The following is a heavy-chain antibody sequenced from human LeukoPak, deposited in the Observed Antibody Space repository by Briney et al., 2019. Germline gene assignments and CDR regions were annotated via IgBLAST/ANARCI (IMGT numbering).Heavy chain of an antibody. CDR2: VKSKTDGETT. V-gene: IGHV3-15*01. CDR1: TFAFSSYA. CDR3: TTWTSH. D-gene: IGHD3/OR15-3a*01. Sequence: GGSLRLSCAASTFAFSSYAMSWVRQAPGKGLEWVGRVKSKTDGETTEYAAPVCGRFTISRDDSKNTLYLQMNSLKTEDTAVYYCTTWTSHWGQGTLVTVSS. J-gene: IGHJ4*02.